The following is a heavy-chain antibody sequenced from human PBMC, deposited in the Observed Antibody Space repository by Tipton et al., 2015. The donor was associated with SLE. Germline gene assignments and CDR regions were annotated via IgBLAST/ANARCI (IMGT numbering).Heavy chain of an antibody. D-gene: IGHD5-18*01. V-gene: IGHV4-39*01. J-gene: IGHJ4*02. Sequence: LRLSCTVSGGSISSSSYYWGWIRQPPGKGLEWIGSIYYSGNTYYNPSLKSRVTISVDTSKNQFSLKLSSVTAADTAVYYCASPGYSYGCWGQGTLVTVSS. CDR1: GGSISSSSYY. CDR2: IYYSGNT. CDR3: ASPGYSYGC.